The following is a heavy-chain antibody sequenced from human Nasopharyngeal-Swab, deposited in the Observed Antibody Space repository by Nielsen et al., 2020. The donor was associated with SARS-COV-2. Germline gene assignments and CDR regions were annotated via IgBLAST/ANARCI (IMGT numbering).Heavy chain of an antibody. Sequence: LSLTCAASGLTFSSYAMSWVRQAPGEGLGWVSGINSGGTTTFYADIVKGRFTISRDNSKNTLYLQLNSLKVEDTAVYYCASYGAGSYYSTGVYYWGQGTRVIVSS. CDR3: ASYGAGSYYSTGVYY. J-gene: IGHJ4*02. CDR2: INSGGTTT. CDR1: GLTFSSYA. D-gene: IGHD3-10*01. V-gene: IGHV3-23*01.